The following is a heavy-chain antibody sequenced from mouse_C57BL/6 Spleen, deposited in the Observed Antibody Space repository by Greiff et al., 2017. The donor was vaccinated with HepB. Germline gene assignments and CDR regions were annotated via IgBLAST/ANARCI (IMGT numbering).Heavy chain of an antibody. CDR2: IYPGDGDT. V-gene: IGHV1-82*01. CDR1: GYAFSSSW. J-gene: IGHJ1*03. D-gene: IGHD4-1*01. Sequence: VQLQQSGPELVKPGASVKISCKASGYAFSSSWMNWVKQRPGKGLEWIGRIYPGDGDTNYNGKFKGKATLTADKSSSKAYMQLSSLTSEDSAVYFCARRAPNWDEWYFDVWGTRTTVTVSS. CDR3: ARRAPNWDEWYFDV.